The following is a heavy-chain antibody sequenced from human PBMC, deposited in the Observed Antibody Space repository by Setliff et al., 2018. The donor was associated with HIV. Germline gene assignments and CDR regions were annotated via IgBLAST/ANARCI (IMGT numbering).Heavy chain of an antibody. J-gene: IGHJ5*02. CDR2: IDDSGSI. CDR1: TESLTRYD. D-gene: IGHD3-10*01. Sequence: PSETLSLTCAVYTESLTRYDWAWIRQSPEKGLEWIGEIDDSGSIIYNPSLQSRVTMSVDTSKNQFSLKVRSLTAADTGRYYCARVKSIKTTLVRLWPRFDLWGQGTQVTVS. CDR3: ARVKSIKTTLVRLWPRFDL. V-gene: IGHV4-34*01.